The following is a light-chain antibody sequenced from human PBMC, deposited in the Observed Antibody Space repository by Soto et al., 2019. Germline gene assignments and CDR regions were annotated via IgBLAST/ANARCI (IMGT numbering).Light chain of an antibody. Sequence: DIQMTQSPSTLPAYVGDRVTITCRASQSIGAALAWYQQKPGKAPNLLIYKTSSLESGVPSRFSGSGSGTEFTLTISSLETDDFGTYFCLQYNSLPYTFGQGT. J-gene: IGKJ2*01. CDR2: KTS. V-gene: IGKV1-5*03. CDR1: QSIGAA. CDR3: LQYNSLPYT.